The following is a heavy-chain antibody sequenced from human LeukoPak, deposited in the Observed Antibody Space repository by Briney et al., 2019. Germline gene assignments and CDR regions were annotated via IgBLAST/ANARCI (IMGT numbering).Heavy chain of an antibody. CDR2: MNPNSGNT. CDR1: GYTFTRYD. CDR3: ARGRGGGYYYGSGSYQNWFDP. V-gene: IGHV1-8*01. J-gene: IGHJ5*02. D-gene: IGHD3-10*01. Sequence: GASVKVSCKASGYTFTRYDINWVRQATGQGLEWMGWMNPNSGNTGYAQKFQGRVTMTRNTSISTAYMELSSLRSEDTAVYYCARGRGGGYYYGSGSYQNWFDPWGQGTLVTVSS.